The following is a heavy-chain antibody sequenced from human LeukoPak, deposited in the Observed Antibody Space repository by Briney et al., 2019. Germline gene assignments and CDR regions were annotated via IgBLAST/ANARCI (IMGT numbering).Heavy chain of an antibody. CDR3: ARDVIAAAGTHYYYYGMDV. J-gene: IGHJ6*02. CDR1: GFTFSSYA. CDR2: ISYDGSNK. D-gene: IGHD6-13*01. Sequence: GGSLRLSCAASGFTFSSYAMHWVRQAPGKGLGWVAVISYDGSNKYYADSVKGRFTISRDNSKNTLYLQMNSLRAEDTAVYYCARDVIAAAGTHYYYYGMDVWGQGTTVTVSS. V-gene: IGHV3-30-3*01.